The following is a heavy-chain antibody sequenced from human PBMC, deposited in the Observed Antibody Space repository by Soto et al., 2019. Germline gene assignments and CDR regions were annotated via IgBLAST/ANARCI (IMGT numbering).Heavy chain of an antibody. CDR1: GFTFSSYG. D-gene: IGHD2-15*01. CDR2: IWYDGSNK. Sequence: GGSLRLSCAASGFTFSSYGMHWVRQAPGKGLEWVVVIWYDGSNKYYADSVKGRFTISRDNSKNTLYLQMNSLRAEDTAVYYCARDPCSGGSCYFDYWGQGTLVTVSS. CDR3: ARDPCSGGSCYFDY. V-gene: IGHV3-33*01. J-gene: IGHJ4*02.